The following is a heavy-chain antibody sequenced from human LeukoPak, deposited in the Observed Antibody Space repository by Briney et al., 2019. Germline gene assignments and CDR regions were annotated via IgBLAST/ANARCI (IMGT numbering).Heavy chain of an antibody. Sequence: PEGSLRLSCAASGFTFSSYGMHWVRQAPGKGLEWVAVIWYDGSNKYYADSVKGRFTISRDNSKNTLYLQMNSLRAEDTAVYYCAKDPSTIAAAGMGVYYYMDVWGKGTTVTVS. CDR3: AKDPSTIAAAGMGVYYYMDV. V-gene: IGHV3-33*06. D-gene: IGHD6-13*01. CDR2: IWYDGSNK. CDR1: GFTFSSYG. J-gene: IGHJ6*03.